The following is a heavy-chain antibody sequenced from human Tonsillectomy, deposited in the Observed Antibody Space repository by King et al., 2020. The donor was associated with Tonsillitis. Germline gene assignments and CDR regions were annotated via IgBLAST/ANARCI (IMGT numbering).Heavy chain of an antibody. Sequence: VQLVESGGGLVQPGGSLRLSCAASGFTFSTYAISWVRQAPGKGLEWGLGISGSGISTYYADSAKGRCTISRDNSKNTLYLQMNSLRAEDTAVYYCAKDPPSRYSRASNWFDPWGQGTLVTVSS. J-gene: IGHJ5*02. CDR1: GFTFSTYA. CDR3: AKDPPSRYSRASNWFDP. D-gene: IGHD6-13*01. CDR2: ISGSGIST. V-gene: IGHV3-23*04.